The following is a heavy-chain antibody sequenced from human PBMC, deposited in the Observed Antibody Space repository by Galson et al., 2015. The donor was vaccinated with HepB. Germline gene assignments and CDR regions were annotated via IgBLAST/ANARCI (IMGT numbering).Heavy chain of an antibody. J-gene: IGHJ5*01. CDR2: ISASSSYI. V-gene: IGHV3-21*06. Sequence: SLRLSCAASEVTFGRYCVNWVRQAPGKGLEWVSSISASSSYIFYADSVTGRFFTSRDNARNTLFLQMNSLTAEDTAVYYCARSSVAARPYWFDSWGQGTLVTVTS. D-gene: IGHD6-6*01. CDR3: ARSSVAARPYWFDS. CDR1: EVTFGRYC.